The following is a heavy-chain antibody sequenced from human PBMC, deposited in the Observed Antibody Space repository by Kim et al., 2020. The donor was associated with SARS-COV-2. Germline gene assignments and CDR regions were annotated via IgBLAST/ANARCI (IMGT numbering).Heavy chain of an antibody. CDR1: GFTFSSYG. J-gene: IGHJ6*02. V-gene: IGHV3-33*01. CDR2: IWYDGSNK. CDR3: ARGALRYFDWLLEPDGMDV. D-gene: IGHD3-9*01. Sequence: GGSLRLSCAASGFTFSSYGMHWVRQAPGKGLEWVAVIWYDGSNKYYADSVKGRFTISRDNSKNTLYLQMNSLRAEDTAVYYCARGALRYFDWLLEPDGMDVWGQGTTVTVSS.